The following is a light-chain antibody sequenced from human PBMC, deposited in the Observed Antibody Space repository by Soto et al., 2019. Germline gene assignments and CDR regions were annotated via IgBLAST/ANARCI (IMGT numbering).Light chain of an antibody. J-gene: IGKJ1*01. CDR3: QHYNGYSPWT. Sequence: DIQMTQSPSTLSGSVGDRVTITCRASQTISSWLAWYQQKPGKAPKLLIYKASTLKSGVPSRFSGSGSGTEFTLTISSLQPVDFATYYCQHYNGYSPWTFGQGTKVDIK. CDR1: QTISSW. V-gene: IGKV1-5*03. CDR2: KAS.